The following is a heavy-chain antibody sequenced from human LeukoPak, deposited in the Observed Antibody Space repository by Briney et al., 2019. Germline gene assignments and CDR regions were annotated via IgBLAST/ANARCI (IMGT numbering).Heavy chain of an antibody. CDR2: IKQDGSEK. CDR1: GVIFPSYW. D-gene: IGHD3-3*01. CDR3: ARESWSDSVAFDI. V-gene: IGHV3-7*01. Sequence: GGSLRLSCAASGVIFPSYWMTWVRQAPGKGLEWVANIKQDGSEKYYVDSVKGRFTISRDNAKNSVYLQMNSLRAEDTAVYYCARESWSDSVAFDIWGLGTMVIVSS. J-gene: IGHJ3*02.